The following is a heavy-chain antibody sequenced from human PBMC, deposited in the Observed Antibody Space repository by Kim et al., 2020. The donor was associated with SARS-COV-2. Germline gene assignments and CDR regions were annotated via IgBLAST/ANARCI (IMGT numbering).Heavy chain of an antibody. CDR3: AKVFEYRFSAFDI. V-gene: IGHV3-23*02. Sequence: PVEGRFTIARNNSKNTVYLQMNSLRAEETAVYYCAKVFEYRFSAFDIWGQGTMVTVSS. D-gene: IGHD2-2*01. J-gene: IGHJ3*02.